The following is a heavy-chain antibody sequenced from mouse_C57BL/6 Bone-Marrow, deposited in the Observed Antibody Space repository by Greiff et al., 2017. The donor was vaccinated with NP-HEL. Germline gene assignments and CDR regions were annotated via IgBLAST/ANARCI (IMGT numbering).Heavy chain of an antibody. J-gene: IGHJ2*01. CDR1: GYTFTSYD. V-gene: IGHV1-85*01. D-gene: IGHD1-1*01. Sequence: VQVVESGPELVKPGASVKLSCKASGYTFTSYDINWVKQRPGQGLEWIGWIYPRDGSTKYNEKFKGKATLTVDTSSSTAYMELHSLTSEDSAVYFCARTPRSSKRYYFDYWGQGTTLTVSS. CDR3: ARTPRSSKRYYFDY. CDR2: IYPRDGST.